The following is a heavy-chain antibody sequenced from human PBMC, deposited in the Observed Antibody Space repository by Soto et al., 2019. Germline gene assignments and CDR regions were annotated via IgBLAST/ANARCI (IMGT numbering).Heavy chain of an antibody. Sequence: PGGSLRLSCAASDFDFSSYGIHWVRQAPGKGLEWVAASSYDGRETFYADSAKGRFTVSKEMSKNTAFLQMNALRHEDTAVYFCARDSGWPILNFDNWGQGTPVTRLL. CDR3: ARDSGWPILNFDN. CDR2: SSYDGRET. CDR1: DFDFSSYG. D-gene: IGHD3-10*01. J-gene: IGHJ4*02. V-gene: IGHV3-30*03.